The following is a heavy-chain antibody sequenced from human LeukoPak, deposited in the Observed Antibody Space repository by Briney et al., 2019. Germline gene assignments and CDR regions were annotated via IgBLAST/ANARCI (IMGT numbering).Heavy chain of an antibody. V-gene: IGHV3-7*01. J-gene: IGHJ4*02. CDR2: IKQDGSEK. CDR3: ARQSRSTKGLFDY. Sequence: PGGSLRLSCAASGFTFSSYWMSWVRQAPGKGLEWVANIKQDGSEKYYVDSVKGRFTISRDNAKNSLYQQMNSLRAEDTAVYYCARQSRSTKGLFDYWGQGTLVTVSS. CDR1: GFTFSSYW.